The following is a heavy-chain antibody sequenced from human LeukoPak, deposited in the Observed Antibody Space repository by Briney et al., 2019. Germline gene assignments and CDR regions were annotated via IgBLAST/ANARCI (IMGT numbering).Heavy chain of an antibody. CDR3: ARDAVDTANAV. CDR2: INSDGSIT. D-gene: IGHD5-18*01. V-gene: IGHV3-74*01. Sequence: GGSLRLSCAASGFTFTTYWMHWVRHAPGKGLVWVSHINSDGSITSYADSVKGRLTISRDNAKNTLYLQMNSLRAEDTAVYYCARDAVDTANAVWGQGTTVTVSS. CDR1: GFTFTTYW. J-gene: IGHJ6*02.